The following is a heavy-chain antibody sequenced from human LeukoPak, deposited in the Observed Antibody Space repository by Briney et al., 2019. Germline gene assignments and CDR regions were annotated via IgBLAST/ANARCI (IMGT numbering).Heavy chain of an antibody. V-gene: IGHV4-4*02. CDR1: GGSISSSNW. CDR2: IYHSGST. D-gene: IGHD5-18*01. CDR3: ARGGYSYGFGAKYYGMDV. Sequence: SETLSLTCAVSGGSISSSNWWSWVRQPPGKGLEWIGEIYHSGSTNYNPSLKSRVTISVDTSKNQFSLKLSSVTAADTAVYYCARGGYSYGFGAKYYGMDVWGQGTTVTVSS. J-gene: IGHJ6*02.